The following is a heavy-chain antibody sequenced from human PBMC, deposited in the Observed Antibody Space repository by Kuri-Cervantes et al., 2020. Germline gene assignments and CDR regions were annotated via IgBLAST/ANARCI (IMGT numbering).Heavy chain of an antibody. D-gene: IGHD3-10*01. V-gene: IGHV4-61*01. CDR2: MYYSGST. J-gene: IGHJ4*02. CDR1: GDSISRSSYY. CDR3: ARVVGSGSYYPLY. Sequence: SETLSLTCTVSGDSISRSSYYWSWIRQPPGKGLEWIGYMYYSGSTNYNPSLKSRVTISVDTSKNQFSLKLTSVTTADTAVYYCARVVGSGSYYPLYWGQGTLVTVSS.